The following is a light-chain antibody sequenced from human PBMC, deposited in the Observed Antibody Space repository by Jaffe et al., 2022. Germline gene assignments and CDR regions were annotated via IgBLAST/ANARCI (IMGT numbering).Light chain of an antibody. CDR2: EVS. J-gene: IGLJ3*02. CDR3: SSYGGSNNRGV. Sequence: QSALTQPPSASGSPGQSVTISCTGTSSDVGGYNYVSWYQQHPGKAPKLMIYEVSKRPSGVPDRFSGSKSGNTASLTVSGLQAEDEADYYCSSYGGSNNRGVFGGGTKLTVL. V-gene: IGLV2-8*01. CDR1: SSDVGGYNY.